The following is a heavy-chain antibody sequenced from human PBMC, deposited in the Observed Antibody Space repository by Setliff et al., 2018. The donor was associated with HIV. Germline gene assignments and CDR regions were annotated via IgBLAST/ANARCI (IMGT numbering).Heavy chain of an antibody. D-gene: IGHD1-26*01. Sequence: SETLSLTCTVSGGSISAYYWSWIRQPPGKGLEWIGYIYYSGGTTYNPSLKSRVTMLIDTSGDYFSLNLRSVTAADTAAYYSARLDDSGSYYENAFDIWGQGAMVTVSS. CDR2: IYYSGGT. V-gene: IGHV4-59*01. CDR1: GGSISAYY. CDR3: ARLDDSGSYYENAFDI. J-gene: IGHJ3*02.